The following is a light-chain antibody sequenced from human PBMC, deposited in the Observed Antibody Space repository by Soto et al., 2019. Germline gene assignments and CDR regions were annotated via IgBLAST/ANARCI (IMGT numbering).Light chain of an antibody. V-gene: IGKV3-11*01. CDR3: MQRSHWPFT. J-gene: IGKJ3*01. CDR1: QSVNTY. CDR2: DAS. Sequence: EIVLTQSPATLSLSPGERATLSCRASQSVNTYLAWYQQKPGQTPRLLLYDASNRAPAIPARFSGFGSGTDFTLTIGSLEPEDFAVYYCMQRSHWPFTFGPGTKVDI.